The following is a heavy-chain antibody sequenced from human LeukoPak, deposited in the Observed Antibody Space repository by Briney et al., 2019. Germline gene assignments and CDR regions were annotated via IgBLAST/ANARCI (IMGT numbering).Heavy chain of an antibody. CDR1: GFTFSSYW. CDR3: ERKPAVQAYFAY. Sequence: PGGSLRLSCAASGFTFSSYWMHWVRQAPGKGLVWVSRINSDGSSTSYADSVKGRFTISRDNAKNTLYLQMNSLRAEDTAVYYCERKPAVQAYFAYGGQGPLATVS. J-gene: IGHJ4*02. D-gene: IGHD3-10*02. CDR2: INSDGSST. V-gene: IGHV3-74*01.